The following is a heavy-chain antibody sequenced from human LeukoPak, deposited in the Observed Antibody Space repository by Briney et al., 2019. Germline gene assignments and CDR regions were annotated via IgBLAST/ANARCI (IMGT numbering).Heavy chain of an antibody. J-gene: IGHJ4*02. CDR2: IKEDVSEK. D-gene: IGHD2/OR15-2a*01. CDR3: ARGGGRHVEY. V-gene: IGHV3-7*05. Sequence: GGSLRLSCAASGFTFSSYWMSWVRQALGKGLEWVANIKEDVSEKNYVDSVKGRFTISRDNAKNSLYLQMNSLRAEDTAVYYCARGGGRHVEYWGQGNLVTVSS. CDR1: GFTFSSYW.